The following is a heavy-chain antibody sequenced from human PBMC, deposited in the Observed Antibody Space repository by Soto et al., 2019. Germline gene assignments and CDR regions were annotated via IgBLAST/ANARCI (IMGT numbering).Heavy chain of an antibody. Sequence: QVQLVESGGGVVQPGRSLRLSCAASGFTFSRNAMHWVRQAPGKWLEWVAVISYEGSNKNYADSVKGRFTISRDNSKHTLYLQVNSMRAEDTAVYFCAREVTARSYYYYTLDVWGQGTTVTVSS. J-gene: IGHJ6*02. CDR1: GFTFSRNA. CDR2: ISYEGSNK. V-gene: IGHV3-30*04. CDR3: AREVTARSYYYYTLDV. D-gene: IGHD6-6*01.